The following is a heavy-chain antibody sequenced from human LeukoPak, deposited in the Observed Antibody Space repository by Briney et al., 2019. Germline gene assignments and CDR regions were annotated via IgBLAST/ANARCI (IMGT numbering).Heavy chain of an antibody. CDR2: ISTSSSYI. Sequence: GGSLRLSCAASGFTFSDYYMSWIRQAPGKGLEWVSFISTSSSYIYYADSLKGRFTLSRDNAKNSLYLQMNSLRAKDTAVYYCARVQSDHFTSGAFDVWGQGTMVTVSS. V-gene: IGHV3-11*06. CDR3: ARVQSDHFTSGAFDV. J-gene: IGHJ3*01. D-gene: IGHD3-3*02. CDR1: GFTFSDYY.